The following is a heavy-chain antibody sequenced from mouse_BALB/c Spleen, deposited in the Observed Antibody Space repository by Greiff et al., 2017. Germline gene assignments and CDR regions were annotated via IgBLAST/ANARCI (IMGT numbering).Heavy chain of an antibody. Sequence: VQLQQPGAELVKPGASVKLSCKASGYTFTSYWMHWVKQRPGQGLEWIGEINPSNGRTNYNEKFKSKATLTVDKSSSTAYMQLSSLTSEDSAVYYCARGYYYGLYWYFDVWGAGTTVTVSS. J-gene: IGHJ1*01. CDR1: GYTFTSYW. V-gene: IGHV1S81*02. CDR2: INPSNGRT. CDR3: ARGYYYGLYWYFDV. D-gene: IGHD1-1*01.